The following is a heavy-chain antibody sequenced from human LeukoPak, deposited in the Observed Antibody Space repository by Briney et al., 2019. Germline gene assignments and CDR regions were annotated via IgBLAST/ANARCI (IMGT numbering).Heavy chain of an antibody. CDR3: ARDDGITGITCNFDY. CDR1: GYTFTNYG. V-gene: IGHV1-18*01. Sequence: ASVKVSCKASGYTFTNYGISWVRQAPGQGLEWMGWISAYNGNTKYAQKLQGRVTMTIDTSTSTAYMELRSLRSDDTAVYYCARDDGITGITCNFDYWRQGTLVTVSS. CDR2: ISAYNGNT. J-gene: IGHJ4*02. D-gene: IGHD1-7*01.